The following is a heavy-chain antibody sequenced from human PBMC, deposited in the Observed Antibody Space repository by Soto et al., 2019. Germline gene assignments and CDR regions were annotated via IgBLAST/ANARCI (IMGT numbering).Heavy chain of an antibody. D-gene: IGHD3-3*01. CDR3: ARQAATIFGVVIIKPPPLEYYYGMDV. J-gene: IGHJ6*02. CDR2: IYYSGST. CDR1: GGSISSSSYY. V-gene: IGHV4-39*01. Sequence: SSETLSLTCTVSGGSISSSSYYWGWIRQPPGKGLEWIGSIYYSGSTYYNPSLKSRVTISVDTSKNQFSLKLSSVTAADTAVYYCARQAATIFGVVIIKPPPLEYYYGMDVWGQGTTVTVSS.